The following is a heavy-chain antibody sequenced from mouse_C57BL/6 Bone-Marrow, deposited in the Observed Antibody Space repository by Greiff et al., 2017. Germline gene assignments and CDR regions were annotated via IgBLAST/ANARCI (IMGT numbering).Heavy chain of an antibody. CDR2: INPSSGYT. V-gene: IGHV1-4*01. D-gene: IGHD2-4*01. Sequence: VQLQQSGAELARPGASVKMSCKASGYTFTSYTMHWVKQRPGQGLEWIGYINPSSGYTKYNQKFKDKATLTADKSSSTAYMQLSSLTSGDSAVYYCARSKDYDRRYFDYWGQGTTLTVSS. CDR1: GYTFTSYT. J-gene: IGHJ2*01. CDR3: ARSKDYDRRYFDY.